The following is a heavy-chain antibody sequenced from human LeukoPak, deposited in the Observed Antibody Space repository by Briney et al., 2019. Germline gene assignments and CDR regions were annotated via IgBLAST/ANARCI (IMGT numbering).Heavy chain of an antibody. CDR1: GYTFTSYD. D-gene: IGHD6-19*01. V-gene: IGHV1-8*01. Sequence: ASVKVSCKASGYTFTSYDINWVRQATGQGLEWMGWMNPNSGNTGYAQKFQGRVTMTRNTSISTAYMELSSLRSEDTAVYYCARGGYSSGWYAEYFQHWSQGTLVTVSS. J-gene: IGHJ1*01. CDR3: ARGGYSSGWYAEYFQH. CDR2: MNPNSGNT.